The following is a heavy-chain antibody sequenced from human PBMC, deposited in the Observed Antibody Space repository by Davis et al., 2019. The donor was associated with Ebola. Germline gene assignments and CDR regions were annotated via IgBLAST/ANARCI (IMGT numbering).Heavy chain of an antibody. CDR3: ARDRSA. D-gene: IGHD6-13*01. Sequence: PGGSLRLSCAASGFTFSSYGMHWVRQAPGKGLEWVAVISYDGSNKYYADSVKGRFTISRDNSKNTLYLQMSSLRSEDTAVYYCARDRSAWGQGTLVTVSS. CDR2: ISYDGSNK. V-gene: IGHV3-30*03. J-gene: IGHJ4*02. CDR1: GFTFSSYG.